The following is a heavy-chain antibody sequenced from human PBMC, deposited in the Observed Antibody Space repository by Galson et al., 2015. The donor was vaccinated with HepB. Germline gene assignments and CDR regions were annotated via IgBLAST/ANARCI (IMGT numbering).Heavy chain of an antibody. D-gene: IGHD5-24*01. CDR2: ISSSSSYI. CDR1: GFTFSSYS. V-gene: IGHV3-21*01. CDR3: ARDYRDGYNGLGGAFDI. J-gene: IGHJ3*02. Sequence: SLRLSCAASGFTFSSYSMNWVRQAPGKGLEWVSSISSSSSYIYYADSVKGRFTISRDNAKNSLYLQMNSLRAEDTAVYYCARDYRDGYNGLGGAFDIWGQGTMVTVSS.